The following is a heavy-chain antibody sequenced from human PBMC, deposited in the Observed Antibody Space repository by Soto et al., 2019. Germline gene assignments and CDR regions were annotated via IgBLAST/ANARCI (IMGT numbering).Heavy chain of an antibody. CDR2: IYPSVSS. D-gene: IGHD1-1*01. Sequence: LSLTCNVSGFAISRGYYWSWVRQPHGKGLEWIGSIYPSVSSYHNPSLESRLTLSIDTSENQFTLKLASVTAADTALYYCAREKVGTTFFDNWGQGTQVTVSS. V-gene: IGHV4-38-2*02. CDR1: GFAISRGYY. J-gene: IGHJ4*02. CDR3: AREKVGTTFFDN.